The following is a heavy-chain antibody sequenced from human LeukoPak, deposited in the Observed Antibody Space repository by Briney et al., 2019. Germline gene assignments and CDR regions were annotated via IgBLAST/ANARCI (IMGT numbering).Heavy chain of an antibody. Sequence: SETLSLTCTVSGGSISSSSYYWGWIRQPPGEGLEWIGSIYYSGSTYYNPSLKSRVTISVDTSKSQFSLKLSSVTAADTAVYYCARRGYSEFDYWGQGTLVTVSS. V-gene: IGHV4-39*01. D-gene: IGHD6-25*01. CDR1: GGSISSSSYY. CDR2: IYYSGST. CDR3: ARRGYSEFDY. J-gene: IGHJ4*02.